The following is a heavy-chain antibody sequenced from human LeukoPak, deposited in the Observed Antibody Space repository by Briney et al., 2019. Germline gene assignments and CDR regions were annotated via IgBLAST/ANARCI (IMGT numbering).Heavy chain of an antibody. J-gene: IGHJ5*02. CDR1: GYTFTSYY. CDR2: INPNSGGT. V-gene: IGHV1-2*02. Sequence: ASVKVSCKASGYTFTSYYMHWVRQAPGQGLEWMGWINPNSGGTNYAQKFQGRVTMTSDTSTNTAYMELNRLRSDDTALYYCAREGSGQAWFDPWGQGTLVTVSS. CDR3: AREGSGQAWFDP. D-gene: IGHD2-15*01.